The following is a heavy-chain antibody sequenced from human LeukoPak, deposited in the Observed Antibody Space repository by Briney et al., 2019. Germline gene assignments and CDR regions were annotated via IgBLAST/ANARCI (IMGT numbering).Heavy chain of an antibody. D-gene: IGHD3-16*01. J-gene: IGHJ4*02. CDR2: IYYSGST. Sequence: PSETLSLTCTVSGGSISSYYWSWIRQPPGKGLEWIGYIYYSGSTNYNPSLKSRVTISVDRSKNQFSLKLSSVTAADTAVYYCARDRTSPPLGYFDYWGQGTLVTVSS. V-gene: IGHV4-59*12. CDR1: GGSISSYY. CDR3: ARDRTSPPLGYFDY.